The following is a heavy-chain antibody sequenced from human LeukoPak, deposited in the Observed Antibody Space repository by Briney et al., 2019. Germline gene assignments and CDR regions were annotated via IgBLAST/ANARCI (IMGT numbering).Heavy chain of an antibody. CDR3: ARVGDHFHWYLDL. V-gene: IGHV3-53*01. CDR1: GCTVSTNY. J-gene: IGHJ2*01. D-gene: IGHD3-10*01. CDR2: LYSGSDT. Sequence: GGSLRLSCAASGCTVSTNYMNWVRQAPGQGLELVSILYSGSDTYYADSVKGRFTISRDSTKNILSLQMNNLRAEDTAVYYCARVGDHFHWYLDLWGRGTLVTVSS.